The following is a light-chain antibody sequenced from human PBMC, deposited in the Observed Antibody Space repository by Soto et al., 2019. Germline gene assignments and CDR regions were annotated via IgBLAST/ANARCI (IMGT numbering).Light chain of an antibody. J-gene: IGLJ3*02. CDR2: EVS. CDR3: ISFTSSSTWV. V-gene: IGLV2-14*01. Sequence: QSALTQPASVSGSPGQSITISCTGTSSDVGGYKYVSWYQQHPGKGPKLMIYEVSNRPSGVSDRFSGSKSGNTASLTISGLQAEDESDYYCISFTSSSTWVFGGGTKLTVL. CDR1: SSDVGGYKY.